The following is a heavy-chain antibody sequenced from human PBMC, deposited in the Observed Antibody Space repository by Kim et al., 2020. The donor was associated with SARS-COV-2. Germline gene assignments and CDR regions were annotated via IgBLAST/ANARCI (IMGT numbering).Heavy chain of an antibody. Sequence: GESLKISCKGSGYSFTSYWISWVRQMPGKGLEWMGRIDPSDSYTNYSPSFQGHVTISADKSISTAYLQWSSLKASDTAMYYCAVGRGVSSYGSNYYYGMDVWGQGTTVTVSS. J-gene: IGHJ6*02. CDR3: AVGRGVSSYGSNYYYGMDV. CDR2: IDPSDSYT. D-gene: IGHD5-18*01. V-gene: IGHV5-10-1*01. CDR1: GYSFTSYW.